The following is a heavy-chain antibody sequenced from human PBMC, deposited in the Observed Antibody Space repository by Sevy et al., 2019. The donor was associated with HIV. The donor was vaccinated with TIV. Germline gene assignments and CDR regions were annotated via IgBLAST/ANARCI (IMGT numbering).Heavy chain of an antibody. D-gene: IGHD3-10*01. V-gene: IGHV3-23*01. CDR3: AGVAGSGTYYSGYFDY. Sequence: GGSLRLSCAASGFSFSSYAMSWVRQAPGKGLEWVSGISGSGITTYYADSVKGRFTISTDNSKNTLHLQMNSLTAEDTAVYYCAGVAGSGTYYSGYFDYWGQGTLVTVSS. CDR1: GFSFSSYA. J-gene: IGHJ4*02. CDR2: ISGSGITT.